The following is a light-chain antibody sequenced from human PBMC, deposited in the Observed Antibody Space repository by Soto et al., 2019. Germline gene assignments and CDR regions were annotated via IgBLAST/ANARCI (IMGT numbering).Light chain of an antibody. J-gene: IGKJ1*01. V-gene: IGKV1-5*01. Sequence: IKMTQSPSTLSSSFGDRVTITCRASQSISNRLAWYQQKPGKAPKVLIYDASSLESGVPSRFSGSGSGTEFILTISSLQPDDFATYCCQHYGGRWAFGQGTMVDIK. CDR3: QHYGGRWA. CDR2: DAS. CDR1: QSISNR.